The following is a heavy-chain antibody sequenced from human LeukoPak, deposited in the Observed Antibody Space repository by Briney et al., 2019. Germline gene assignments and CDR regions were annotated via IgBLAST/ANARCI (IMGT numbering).Heavy chain of an antibody. CDR2: IYYSGST. J-gene: IGHJ4*02. D-gene: IGHD3-10*01. CDR3: ARSNPRGSGSYDY. Sequence: SETLSLTCTVSGGSISSSSYYWGWIRQPPGKGLEWIGSIYYSGSTYYKPSLKSRVTISVDTSKNQFSLKLSSVTAADTAVYYCARSNPRGSGSYDYWGQGTLVTVSS. V-gene: IGHV4-39*01. CDR1: GGSISSSSYY.